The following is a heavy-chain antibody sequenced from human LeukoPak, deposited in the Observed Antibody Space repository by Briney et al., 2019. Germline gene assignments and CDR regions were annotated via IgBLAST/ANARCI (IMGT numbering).Heavy chain of an antibody. CDR3: ARDRRSVAYCGGGCYYFDY. CDR1: GDSVSSNSAA. J-gene: IGHJ4*02. Sequence: SQTLSLTCAISGDSVSSNSAAWNWIRQSPSRGLEWLGRTYYRSKWYNDYAVSVKSRITINPDTSKNQFSLQLNSVTPEDTAVYFCARDRRSVAYCGGGCYYFDYWGQGTRVTVSS. V-gene: IGHV6-1*01. CDR2: TYYRSKWYN. D-gene: IGHD2-21*02.